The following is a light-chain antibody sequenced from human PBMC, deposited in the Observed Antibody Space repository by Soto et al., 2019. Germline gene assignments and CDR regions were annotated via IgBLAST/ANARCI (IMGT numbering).Light chain of an antibody. Sequence: QAVVTQSPSASASLGASVKLTCTLSRGYSNYAIAWHQQQPEKGPRYLMKVNSDGSHMKGDGIPDRFSGSSSGAERYLTISSLQSEDETDYYCQTWGTGIVVFGGGTQLTVL. V-gene: IGLV4-69*01. CDR2: VNSDGSH. J-gene: IGLJ2*01. CDR1: RGYSNYA. CDR3: QTWGTGIVV.